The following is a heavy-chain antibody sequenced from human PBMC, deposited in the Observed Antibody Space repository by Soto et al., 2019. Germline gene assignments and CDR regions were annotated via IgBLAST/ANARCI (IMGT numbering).Heavy chain of an antibody. J-gene: IGHJ6*02. D-gene: IGHD3-10*01. V-gene: IGHV4-34*01. CDR3: ARERDHPYYYGSGSYYNNYYYYGMDV. CDR2: INHSGST. CDR1: GGSFSGYY. Sequence: SETLSLTCAVYGGSFSGYYWSWIRQPPGKGLEWIGEINHSGSTNYNPSLKSRVTISVDTSKNQFSLKLSSVTAADTAVYYCARERDHPYYYGSGSYYNNYYYYGMDVWGQGTTVTVSS.